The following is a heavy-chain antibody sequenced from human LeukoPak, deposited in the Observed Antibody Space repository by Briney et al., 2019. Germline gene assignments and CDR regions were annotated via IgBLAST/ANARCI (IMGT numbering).Heavy chain of an antibody. Sequence: GGSLRLSCAASGFTFSTYSMNWVRQAPGKGLEWVSYISSGSSTIYYADSVKGRFTISRDNAKNSLYLQMNSLRDEDTAVYYCAKEDSEGGPNWFDPWGQGTLVTVSA. CDR2: ISSGSSTI. CDR1: GFTFSTYS. V-gene: IGHV3-48*02. D-gene: IGHD1-14*01. CDR3: AKEDSEGGPNWFDP. J-gene: IGHJ5*02.